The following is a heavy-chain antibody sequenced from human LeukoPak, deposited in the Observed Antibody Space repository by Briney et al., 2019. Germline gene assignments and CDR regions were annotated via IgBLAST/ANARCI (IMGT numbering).Heavy chain of an antibody. CDR3: ARGVAAAGTPGTWFDP. CDR1: GGSISSSNW. Sequence: SETLSLTCAVSGGSISSSNWWSWDRQPPGKGLEWIGEIYHSGSTNYNPSLKSRVTISVDKSKNQFSLKLSSVTAADTAVYYCARGVAAAGTPGTWFDPWGQGTLVTVSS. CDR2: IYHSGST. D-gene: IGHD6-13*01. J-gene: IGHJ5*02. V-gene: IGHV4-4*02.